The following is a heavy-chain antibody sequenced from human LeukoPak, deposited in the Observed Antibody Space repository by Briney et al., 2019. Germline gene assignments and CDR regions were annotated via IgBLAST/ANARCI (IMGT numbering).Heavy chain of an antibody. CDR3: ARDPAAMVTYYYYYMDV. J-gene: IGHJ6*03. CDR2: ISAYNGNT. D-gene: IGHD5-18*01. Sequence: ASVKVSCKASGYTFTSCGISWVRQAPGQGLEWMGWISAYNGNTNYAQKLQGRVTMTTDTSTSTAYMELRSLRSDDTAVYYCARDPAAMVTYYYYYMDVWGKGTTVTVSS. CDR1: GYTFTSCG. V-gene: IGHV1-18*01.